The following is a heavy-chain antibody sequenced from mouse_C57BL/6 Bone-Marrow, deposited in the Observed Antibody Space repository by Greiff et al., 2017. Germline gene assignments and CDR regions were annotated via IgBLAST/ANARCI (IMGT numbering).Heavy chain of an antibody. J-gene: IGHJ2*01. CDR1: GFTFSSYG. CDR3: ARCTVVAPYFDY. D-gene: IGHD1-1*01. Sequence: DVKLQESGGDLVKPGGSLKLSCAASGFTFSSYGMSWVRQTPDKRLEWVATISSGGSYTYYPDSVKGRFTISRDNAKNTLYLQMSSLKSEDTAMYYCARCTVVAPYFDYWGQGTTLTVSS. V-gene: IGHV5-6*02. CDR2: ISSGGSYT.